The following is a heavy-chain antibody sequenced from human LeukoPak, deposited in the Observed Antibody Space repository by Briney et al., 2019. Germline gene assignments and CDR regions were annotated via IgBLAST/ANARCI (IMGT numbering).Heavy chain of an antibody. D-gene: IGHD3-22*01. CDR1: GGSISSYY. Sequence: SETLSLTCTVSGGSISSYYWSWIRQPPGKGLEWIGYIYYSGSTNYNPSLKSRVTISVDTSKNQFSLKLSSVTAADTAVYYCARVATHPYYYDSSGYPDPYYFDYWGQGTLVTVSS. CDR3: ARVATHPYYYDSSGYPDPYYFDY. J-gene: IGHJ4*02. V-gene: IGHV4-59*01. CDR2: IYYSGST.